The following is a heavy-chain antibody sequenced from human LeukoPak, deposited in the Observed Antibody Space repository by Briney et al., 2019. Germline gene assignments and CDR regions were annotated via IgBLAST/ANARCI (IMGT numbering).Heavy chain of an antibody. V-gene: IGHV4-39*06. CDR2: IYYSGST. CDR1: GGSISSSSYY. CDR3: ARRGYSGYDEGFDP. Sequence: SETLSLTCTVSGGSISSSSYYWGWIRQPPGKGLEWIGSIYYSGSTYYNPSLKSRVTISVDTSKNQFPLKLSSVTAADTAVYYCARRGYSGYDEGFDPWGQGTLVTVSS. D-gene: IGHD5-12*01. J-gene: IGHJ5*02.